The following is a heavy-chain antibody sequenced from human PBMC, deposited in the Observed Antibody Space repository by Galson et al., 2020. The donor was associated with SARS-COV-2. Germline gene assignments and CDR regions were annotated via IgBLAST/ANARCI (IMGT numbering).Heavy chain of an antibody. Sequence: GGSLRLSCAVSGFSFYNYGMHWVRQAPGEGLEWVAFIRYYGSNKYYADSVKGRFTISRDDSKSMSYLEMNSLRAEDTALYYCAKIAYTSGWMYYFDYWGQGTLVTVSA. J-gene: IGHJ4*02. CDR2: IRYYGSNK. D-gene: IGHD6-19*01. V-gene: IGHV3-30*02. CDR3: AKIAYTSGWMYYFDY. CDR1: GFSFYNYG.